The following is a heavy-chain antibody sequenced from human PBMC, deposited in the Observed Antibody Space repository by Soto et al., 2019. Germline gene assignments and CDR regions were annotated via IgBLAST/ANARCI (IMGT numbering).Heavy chain of an antibody. CDR1: GFTFSSYA. CDR3: AKDVSPPPAWQWLLSSFDY. V-gene: IGHV3-23*01. Sequence: PGGSLRLSCAASGFTFSSYAMSWVRQAPGKGLEWVSAISGSGGSTYYADSVKGRFTISRDNTKNTLYLQMNSLRAEDTGVYYCAKDVSPPPAWQWLLSSFDYWGQGTLFTSPQ. D-gene: IGHD6-19*01. CDR2: ISGSGGST. J-gene: IGHJ4*02.